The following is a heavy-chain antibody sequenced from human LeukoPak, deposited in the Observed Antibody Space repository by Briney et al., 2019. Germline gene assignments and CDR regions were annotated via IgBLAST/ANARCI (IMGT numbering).Heavy chain of an antibody. V-gene: IGHV4-34*01. Sequence: SETLFLTCAVYGGSFSGYYWSWIRQPPGKGLEWIGEINHSGSTNYNPSLKSRVTISVDTSKNQFSLKLSSVTAADTAVYYCARAVALAQESRGVYYHYYYGMDVWGKGTTVTVSS. CDR3: ARAVALAQESRGVYYHYYYGMDV. CDR2: INHSGST. D-gene: IGHD2-15*01. J-gene: IGHJ6*04. CDR1: GGSFSGYY.